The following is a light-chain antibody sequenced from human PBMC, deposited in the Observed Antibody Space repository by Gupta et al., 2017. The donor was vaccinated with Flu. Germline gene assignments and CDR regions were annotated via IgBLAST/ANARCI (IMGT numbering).Light chain of an antibody. J-gene: IGKJ5*01. Sequence: DIQMTQSPSSLSASLGDRVTITCRASQDISNRLAWFQQKAGKAPKPLIFAASTLLTGVPSKFSGSGSGIDFTLTISSLQPEDFATYYCQHYNSYPITFGQGTRLEIK. CDR1: QDISNR. CDR2: AAS. CDR3: QHYNSYPIT. V-gene: IGKV1-16*02.